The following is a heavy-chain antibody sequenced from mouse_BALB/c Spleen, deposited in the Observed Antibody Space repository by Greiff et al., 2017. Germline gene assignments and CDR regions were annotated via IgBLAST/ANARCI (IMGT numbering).Heavy chain of an antibody. CDR2: IYPGDGDT. J-gene: IGHJ3*01. V-gene: IGHV1-82*01. CDR3: ARDGNYVAWFAY. D-gene: IGHD2-1*01. Sequence: VQLQQSGPELVKPGASVKISCKASGYAFSSSWMNWVKQRPGQGLEWIGRIYPGDGDTNYNGKFKGKATLTADKSSSTAYMQLSSLTSVDSAVYFCARDGNYVAWFAYWGQGTLVTVSA. CDR1: GYAFSSSW.